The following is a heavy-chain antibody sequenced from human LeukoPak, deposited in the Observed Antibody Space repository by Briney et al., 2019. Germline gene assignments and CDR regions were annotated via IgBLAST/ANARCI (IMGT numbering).Heavy chain of an antibody. Sequence: SETLSLTCTVSGYSISSGYYWGWIRQPPGKGLEWIGSIYHSGSTYYNPSLKSRVTISVDTSKNQFSLKLSSVTAADTAVYYCARVYSSGSYDAFDIWGQGTMVTVSS. CDR1: GYSISSGYY. J-gene: IGHJ3*02. D-gene: IGHD6-19*01. CDR2: IYHSGST. V-gene: IGHV4-38-2*02. CDR3: ARVYSSGSYDAFDI.